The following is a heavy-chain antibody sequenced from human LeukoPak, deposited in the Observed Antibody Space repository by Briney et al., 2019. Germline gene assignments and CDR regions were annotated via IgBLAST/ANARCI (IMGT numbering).Heavy chain of an antibody. CDR2: IYRSGST. CDR1: GGSISNGGFY. J-gene: IGHJ4*02. V-gene: IGHV4-31*03. D-gene: IGHD3-9*01. Sequence: SETLSLTCTVSGGSISNGGFYLNWIRQHPGKGLEWIGSIYRSGSTYYNPSLYNPSPKSRVIMSLDTSKNQFSLKLNSVTAADTAVYYCARDLTGYFKFDFWGQGTLVTVSS. CDR3: ARDLTGYFKFDF.